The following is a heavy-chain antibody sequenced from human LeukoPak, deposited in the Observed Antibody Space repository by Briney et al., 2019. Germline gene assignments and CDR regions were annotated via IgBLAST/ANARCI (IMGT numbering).Heavy chain of an antibody. CDR2: ISSSSTI. CDR3: ARGYCSSTSCYLRWDYYYYMDV. J-gene: IGHJ6*03. Sequence: GRSLRLSCAASGFTFSSYSMNWVRQAPGKGLEWVSYISSSSTIYYADSVKGRFTISRDNAKNSLYLQMNSLRAEDTAVYYCARGYCSSTSCYLRWDYYYYMDVWGKGTTVTVSS. V-gene: IGHV3-48*01. D-gene: IGHD2-2*01. CDR1: GFTFSSYS.